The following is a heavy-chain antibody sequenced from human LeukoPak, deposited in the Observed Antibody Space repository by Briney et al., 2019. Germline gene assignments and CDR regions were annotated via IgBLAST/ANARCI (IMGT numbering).Heavy chain of an antibody. CDR3: ARGRRAARQPDAFDI. V-gene: IGHV4-39*01. D-gene: IGHD6-6*01. J-gene: IGHJ3*02. CDR2: IYYSGST. Sequence: PSETLSLTCTVSGGSISSSSYYWGWIRQPPGKGLEWIGSIYYSGSTYYNPSLKSRVTISVDTSTNQFSLKLSSVTAADTAVYYCARGRRAARQPDAFDIWGQGTMVTVSS. CDR1: GGSISSSSYY.